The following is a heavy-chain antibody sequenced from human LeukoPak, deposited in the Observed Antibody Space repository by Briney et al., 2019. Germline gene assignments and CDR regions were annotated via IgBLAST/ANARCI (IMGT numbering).Heavy chain of an antibody. CDR2: MSYSGST. D-gene: IGHD6-13*01. Sequence: PSETLSLTCTVSGGSINSGRYYWDWIRQPPGKGLEWIGSMSYSGSTHYNPSLTSRVTISADTSKNQFSLNLTSVTAADTAVYYCAIRSSWYAFDYWGQGTLVTVSS. J-gene: IGHJ4*02. CDR3: AIRSSWYAFDY. CDR1: GGSINSGRYY. V-gene: IGHV4-39*07.